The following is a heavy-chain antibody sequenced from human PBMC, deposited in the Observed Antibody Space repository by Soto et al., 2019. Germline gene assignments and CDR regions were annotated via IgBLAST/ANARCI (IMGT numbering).Heavy chain of an antibody. D-gene: IGHD3-16*02. CDR1: GFTFSSYW. CDR2: IKQDGSEK. Sequence: GGSLRLSCAASGFTFSSYWMSWVRQAPGKGLEWVANIKQDGSEKYYVDSVKGRFTISRDNAKNSPYLQMNSLRAEDTAVYYCARVQVTFGGVIVRAVDIWGQGTMVTVS. J-gene: IGHJ3*02. V-gene: IGHV3-7*05. CDR3: ARVQVTFGGVIVRAVDI.